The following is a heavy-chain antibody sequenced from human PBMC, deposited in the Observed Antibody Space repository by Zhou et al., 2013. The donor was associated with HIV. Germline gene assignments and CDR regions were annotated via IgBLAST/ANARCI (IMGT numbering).Heavy chain of an antibody. V-gene: IGHV4-34*01. D-gene: IGHD3-22*01. J-gene: IGHJ6*02. CDR2: INHSGST. CDR3: ASLYDSSGYYLDYYGMDV. Sequence: QVQLKQWGAGLLKPSETLSLTCAVYGASFSDHYWSWIRQPPGKGLEWIGEINHSGSTNYNPSLKSRVTISVDTSKNQFSLKLSSVTAADTAVYYCASLYDSSGYYLDYYGMDVWGQGTTVTVSS. CDR1: GASFSDHY.